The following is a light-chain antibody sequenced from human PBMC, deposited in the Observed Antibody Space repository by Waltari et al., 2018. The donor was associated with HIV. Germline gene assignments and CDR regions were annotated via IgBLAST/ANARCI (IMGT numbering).Light chain of an antibody. V-gene: IGLV2-14*01. CDR2: EVS. Sequence: QSALTQPASVSGSPGQSITISCTGTSSDVGGYNYVSWYQQHPGKAPNLMIYEVSNRPSGVSNRFSGSTSGNTASLTISGLQAEDEADYYCSSYTSSSTIFGTGTKVTVL. CDR3: SSYTSSSTI. J-gene: IGLJ1*01. CDR1: SSDVGGYNY.